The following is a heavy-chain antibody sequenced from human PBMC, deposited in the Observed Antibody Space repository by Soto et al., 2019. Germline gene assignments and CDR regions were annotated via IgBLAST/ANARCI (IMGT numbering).Heavy chain of an antibody. Sequence: QVQLVESGGGVVQPGRSLRLSCAASGFTFNSYGMHWVRQAPGKGLEWVAIISYDGSNKYYADAVTGRFTISRDNSKNTLYLQMNSLRDEDTAVYYCAKDLMGDRIVYHYGGDHWGQGTLVAVSS. CDR3: AKDLMGDRIVYHYGGDH. V-gene: IGHV3-30*18. CDR1: GFTFNSYG. D-gene: IGHD3-16*02. CDR2: ISYDGSNK. J-gene: IGHJ4*02.